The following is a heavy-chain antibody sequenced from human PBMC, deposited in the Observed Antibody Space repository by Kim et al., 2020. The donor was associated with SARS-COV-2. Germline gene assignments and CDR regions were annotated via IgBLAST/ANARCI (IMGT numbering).Heavy chain of an antibody. Sequence: ADPVKGRFTISRDNAKNSLYRQMDSLRAEDTAVYYCARGGGYSGYGAVDYWGQGTLVTVSS. CDR3: ARGGGYSGYGAVDY. D-gene: IGHD5-12*01. V-gene: IGHV3-11*01. J-gene: IGHJ4*02.